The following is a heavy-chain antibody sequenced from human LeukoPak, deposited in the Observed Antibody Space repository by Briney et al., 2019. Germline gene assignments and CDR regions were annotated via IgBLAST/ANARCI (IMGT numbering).Heavy chain of an antibody. Sequence: ASVKVSCKASAYTFTGYYMHWVRQAPGQGLEWMGWINPNSGGTNYAQKFQGRVTMSRDTSISTAYMELSRLRSDDTAVYFCARDRGDGAYGDYGFDYWGQGTLVTVSS. CDR1: AYTFTGYY. V-gene: IGHV1-2*02. CDR3: ARDRGDGAYGDYGFDY. J-gene: IGHJ4*02. D-gene: IGHD4-17*01. CDR2: INPNSGGT.